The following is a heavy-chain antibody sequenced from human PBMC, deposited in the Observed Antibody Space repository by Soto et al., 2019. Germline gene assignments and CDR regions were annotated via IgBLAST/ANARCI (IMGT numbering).Heavy chain of an antibody. CDR1: GYTFTSYD. V-gene: IGHV1-8*01. J-gene: IGHJ4*02. D-gene: IGHD3-22*01. Sequence: ASVKVSCKASGYTFTSYDINWVRQATGQGLEWMGWMNPNSGNTGYAQKFQGRVTMTRNTSISTAYMELSSLRSEDTAVYYCARVGYYYDSSGYHLGFDYWGQGTLVTVSS. CDR3: ARVGYYYDSSGYHLGFDY. CDR2: MNPNSGNT.